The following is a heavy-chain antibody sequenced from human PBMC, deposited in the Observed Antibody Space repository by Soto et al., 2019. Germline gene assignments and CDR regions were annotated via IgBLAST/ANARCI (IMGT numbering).Heavy chain of an antibody. CDR1: GGSISSSSYY. J-gene: IGHJ6*02. Sequence: SETLSLTCTVSGGSISSSSYYWGWIRQPPGKGLEWIGSIYYSGSTYYNPSLKSRVTISVDTSKNQFSLKLSSVTAADTAVYYCAGLNTVGWGYYYGMDVWGQGTTVTVSS. V-gene: IGHV4-39*01. D-gene: IGHD4-4*01. CDR3: AGLNTVGWGYYYGMDV. CDR2: IYYSGST.